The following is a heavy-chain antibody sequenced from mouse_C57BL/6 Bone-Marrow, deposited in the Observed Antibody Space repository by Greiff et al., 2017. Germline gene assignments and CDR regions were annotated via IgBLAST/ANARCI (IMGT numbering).Heavy chain of an antibody. CDR2: IYPSDSYT. CDR1: GYTFTSYG. J-gene: IGHJ3*01. Sequence: QVQLQQPGAELVRPGTSVKLSCKASGYTFTSYGIHWVKQRPGQGLEWIGVIYPSDSYTYYNQKFKGKATLTVDTSSSTAYMQLRSLTSEDSAVYYCLYAWFAYRGEEALVTVSA. CDR3: LYAWFAY. V-gene: IGHV1-59*01. D-gene: IGHD1-1*01.